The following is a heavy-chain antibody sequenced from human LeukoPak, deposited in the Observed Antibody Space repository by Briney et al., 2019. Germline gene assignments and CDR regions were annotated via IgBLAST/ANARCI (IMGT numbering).Heavy chain of an antibody. J-gene: IGHJ3*02. Sequence: ASVKVSCKASGYTFTGYYMHWVRQAPGQGLEWMGIINPSGGSTSYAQKFQGRVTMTRDTSTSTVYMELSSLRSEDTAVYYCARDRPLGDAFDIWGQGTMVTVSS. D-gene: IGHD3-16*01. CDR3: ARDRPLGDAFDI. CDR2: INPSGGST. V-gene: IGHV1-46*01. CDR1: GYTFTGYY.